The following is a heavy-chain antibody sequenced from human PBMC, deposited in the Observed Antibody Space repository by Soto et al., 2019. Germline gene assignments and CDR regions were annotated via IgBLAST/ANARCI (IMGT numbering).Heavy chain of an antibody. Sequence: QEQLVESGGDVVQPGGSLRLSCAASGFTLSCQDMHWVRQAPGKGLEWVAVLSYDGIAQYYADSVKGRFTISRDNSKNTLYLQMNSLRVEDTALYYCVKGGWYGSSSPSDRWGQGTLVTVSS. CDR2: LSYDGIAQ. V-gene: IGHV3-30*18. CDR3: VKGGWYGSSSPSDR. CDR1: GFTLSCQD. J-gene: IGHJ5*02. D-gene: IGHD6-6*01.